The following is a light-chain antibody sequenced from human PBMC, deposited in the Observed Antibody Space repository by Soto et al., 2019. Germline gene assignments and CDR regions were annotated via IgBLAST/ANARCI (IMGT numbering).Light chain of an antibody. CDR2: AAS. CDR3: QQLNSYPLT. Sequence: DIQLTQSPSFLSASVGDRVTITCRASQGISSYLAWYQQKPGKAPKLLIYAASTLQSGVPLRFSGSGSGTEFTLTISCLQPEDFATYYCQQLNSYPLTFGGGTKVEIK. J-gene: IGKJ4*01. V-gene: IGKV1-9*01. CDR1: QGISSY.